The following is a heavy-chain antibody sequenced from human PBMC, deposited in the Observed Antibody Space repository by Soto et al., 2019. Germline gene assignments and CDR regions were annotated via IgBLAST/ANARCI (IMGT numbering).Heavy chain of an antibody. J-gene: IGHJ4*02. CDR1: EGTFNSYA. Sequence: QAQVVQSGAEMRKPGSSVKLSCKASEGTFNSYAIAWVRQAPGQGLEWMGGIIPYYNTLNYAQKFQDRVTITADDSTNTVYMELSSLRSDDTAGYFCASGASRWYPHFFDSWAQGTLVNVSS. D-gene: IGHD6-13*01. CDR3: ASGASRWYPHFFDS. CDR2: IIPYYNTL. V-gene: IGHV1-69*01.